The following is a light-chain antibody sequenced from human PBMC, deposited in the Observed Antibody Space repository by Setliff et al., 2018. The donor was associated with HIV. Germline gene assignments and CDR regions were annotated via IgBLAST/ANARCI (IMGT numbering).Light chain of an antibody. J-gene: IGLJ1*01. Sequence: QSALTQPASVSGSPGQSITISCTGTSSDVGNYNLVSWYQQHTGKAPKLMIYEVSKRPSGVSNRFSGSKSGNTASLTISGLQAEDEADYYCCSYAGSSTYVFGTGTKVTVL. CDR2: EVS. CDR3: CSYAGSSTYV. V-gene: IGLV2-23*02. CDR1: SSDVGNYNL.